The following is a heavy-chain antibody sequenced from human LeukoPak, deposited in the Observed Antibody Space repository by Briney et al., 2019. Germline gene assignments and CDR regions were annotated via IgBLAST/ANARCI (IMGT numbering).Heavy chain of an antibody. CDR1: GLTFNRYW. CDR3: ASWNYEQRSGWYYLDY. Sequence: PGGSLRLSCAASGLTFNRYWMSWVRQAPGKGLEWVANIKEDGTETYYVDSVKGRFTISRDNAKNSLYLQMNSLRAEDTAVYYCASWNYEQRSGWYYLDYWGQGTLVTVSS. D-gene: IGHD6-19*01. V-gene: IGHV3-7*05. J-gene: IGHJ4*02. CDR2: IKEDGTET.